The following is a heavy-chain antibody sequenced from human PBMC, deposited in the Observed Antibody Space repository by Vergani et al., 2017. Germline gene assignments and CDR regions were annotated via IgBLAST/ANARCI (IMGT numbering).Heavy chain of an antibody. CDR3: GTPQTVTTGGMGV. CDR1: GYTFTDHY. Sequence: EVQLVQSAAEVKKPGATMKIFCKVSGYTFTDHYMHWVKQAPGKGLEWVGLVDPEDGETIYAEKFKGRVTIAADTSTDTAHLELSSLRSEDTAVYYCGTPQTVTTGGMGVWGQGTTVIVSS. V-gene: IGHV1-69-2*01. CDR2: VDPEDGET. D-gene: IGHD4-17*01. J-gene: IGHJ6*02.